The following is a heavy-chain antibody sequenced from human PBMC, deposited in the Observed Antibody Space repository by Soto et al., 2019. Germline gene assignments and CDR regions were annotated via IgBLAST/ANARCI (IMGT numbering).Heavy chain of an antibody. CDR2: TYYRSKWYN. CDR1: GYSVSSNSAA. J-gene: IGHJ6*02. CDR3: ARDLEVAGIVYYYYGMDV. D-gene: IGHD6-19*01. Sequence: SQTLSLTCAISGYSVSSNSAAWNWIRQSPSRGLEWLGRTYYRSKWYNDYAVSVKSRITINPDTSKNQFSLQLNSVTPEDTAVYYSARDLEVAGIVYYYYGMDVCGQGNTVTGSS. V-gene: IGHV6-1*01.